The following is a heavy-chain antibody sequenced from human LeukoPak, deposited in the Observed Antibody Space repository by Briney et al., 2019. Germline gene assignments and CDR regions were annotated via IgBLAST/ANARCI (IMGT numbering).Heavy chain of an antibody. CDR1: GGSISSSSYY. CDR2: IYYSGST. J-gene: IGHJ5*02. D-gene: IGHD6-19*01. V-gene: IGHV4-39*07. Sequence: PSETLSLTCTVSGGSISSSSYYWGWIRQPPGKGLEWIGSIYYSGSTYYNPSLKSRVTISVDTSKNQFSLKLSSVTAADTAVYYCAREGYNSGWPNWFDPWGQGTLVTVSS. CDR3: AREGYNSGWPNWFDP.